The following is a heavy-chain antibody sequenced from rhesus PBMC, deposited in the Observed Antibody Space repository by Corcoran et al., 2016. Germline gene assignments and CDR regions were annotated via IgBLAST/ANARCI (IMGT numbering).Heavy chain of an antibody. D-gene: IGHD6-25*01. CDR3: ARNPIGCYSGSCIFDS. J-gene: IGHJ4*01. V-gene: IGHV4-173*01. Sequence: QLQLQESGPGLVKPSETLSLTCAVSGGSISSNHWSWIRQSPGKGLEWIGRLSGSGGSTDSNPSLKSRVTISTDTSNNQFSRKLTSVTAADTAVYYCARNPIGCYSGSCIFDSWGQGVLVTVSS. CDR2: LSGSGGST. CDR1: GGSISSNH.